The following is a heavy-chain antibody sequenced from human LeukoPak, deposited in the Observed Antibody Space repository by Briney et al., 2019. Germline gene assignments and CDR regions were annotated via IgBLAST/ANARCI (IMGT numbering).Heavy chain of an antibody. V-gene: IGHV4-38-2*02. D-gene: IGHD2-2*01. Sequence: PSETLSLTCTVSGYSISSGYYWGWIRQPPGKGLEWIGSIYYSGSTYYNPSLKSRVTISVDTSKNQFSLKLSSVTAADTAVYYCARRGYGICSSTSCYLYYFDYWGQGTLVTVSS. J-gene: IGHJ4*02. CDR3: ARRGYGICSSTSCYLYYFDY. CDR1: GYSISSGYY. CDR2: IYYSGST.